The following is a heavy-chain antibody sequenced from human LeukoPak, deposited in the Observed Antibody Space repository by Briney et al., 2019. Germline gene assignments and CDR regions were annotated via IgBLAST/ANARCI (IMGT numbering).Heavy chain of an antibody. CDR3: ARDLGLRGST. CDR1: GFTFSDSW. J-gene: IGHJ5*02. CDR2: MYGDMSDI. V-gene: IGHV3-74*01. Sequence: PGGSLRLSCEVSGFTFSDSWMHWVRQTPGKGLVWVSRMYGDMSDISYADSVKGRFTISRNNAKNTVYLQMSSLRGEDTAVYYCARDLGLRGSTWGQGTLVTVSS. D-gene: IGHD4-23*01.